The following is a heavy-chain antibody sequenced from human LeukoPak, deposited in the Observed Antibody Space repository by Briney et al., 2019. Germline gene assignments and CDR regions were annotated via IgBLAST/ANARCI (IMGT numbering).Heavy chain of an antibody. Sequence: SGAPLANPTQTRTLNCNFSGFLLSSGICVSSGLQPPGKALGWRALLDRVDDKYYHTSLTPRHSLSTDTSKNQVLLTMTNMEPADTGTYYCARSPQDLEVSYVDSWGQGILVIVSS. CDR2: LDRVDDK. D-gene: IGHD3-3*01. CDR3: ARSPQDLEVSYVDS. V-gene: IGHV2-70*13. CDR1: GFLLSSGIC. J-gene: IGHJ4*02.